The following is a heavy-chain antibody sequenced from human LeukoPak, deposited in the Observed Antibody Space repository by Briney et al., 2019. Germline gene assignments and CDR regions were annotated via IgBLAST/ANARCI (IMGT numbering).Heavy chain of an antibody. CDR1: GYTFTSYD. V-gene: IGHV1-8*03. CDR2: MNPNSGNT. J-gene: IGHJ5*02. Sequence: ASVTVSCKASGYTFTSYDINWVRQATGQGLEWMGWMNPNSGNTGYAQKFHGRVTITRNTSISTAYMELSSLRSEDTAVYYCARSYDFWSGLRFWFDPWGQGTLVTVSS. D-gene: IGHD3-3*01. CDR3: ARSYDFWSGLRFWFDP.